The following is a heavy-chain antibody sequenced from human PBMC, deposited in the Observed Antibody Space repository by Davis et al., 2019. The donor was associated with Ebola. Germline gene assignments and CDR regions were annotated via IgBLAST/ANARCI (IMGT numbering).Heavy chain of an antibody. CDR2: IYSGGST. V-gene: IGHV3-66*01. J-gene: IGHJ4*02. CDR3: ARSSRYLFVRFDY. D-gene: IGHD2-21*01. CDR1: GFTVSSNY. Sequence: GESLKISCAASGFTVSSNYMSWVRQALGKGLEWVSVIYSGGSTYYADSVKGRFTISRDNSKNTLYLQMNSLRAEDTAVYYCARSSRYLFVRFDYWGQGTLVTVSS.